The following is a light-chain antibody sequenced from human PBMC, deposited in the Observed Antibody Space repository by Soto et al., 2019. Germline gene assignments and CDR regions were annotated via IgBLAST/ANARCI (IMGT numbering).Light chain of an antibody. CDR3: SSYTSSTNYV. Sequence: QSVLTQPASVSGSPGQSITISCTGTSSDVGGHNSVSWYQQHPGKAPKLIIYEVSYRPSGISNRFSGSKSGNTASLTISGLQAEDEADYYCSSYTSSTNYVFGTGTKVTVL. V-gene: IGLV2-14*01. CDR1: SSDVGGHNS. J-gene: IGLJ1*01. CDR2: EVS.